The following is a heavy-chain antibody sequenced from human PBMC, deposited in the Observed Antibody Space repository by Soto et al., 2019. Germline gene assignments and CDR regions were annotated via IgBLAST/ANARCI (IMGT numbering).Heavy chain of an antibody. CDR2: IIPIFGTA. Sequence: GASVKVSCKASGGTFSSYAISWVRQDPGQGLEWMGGIIPIFGTANYAQKFQGRVTITVDESTSTAYMELSSLRSEDTAVYYCARSRRYFDWLPLSPGNGTYYYYGMDVWGQGTTVTVSS. V-gene: IGHV1-69*13. CDR1: GGTFSSYA. CDR3: ARSRRYFDWLPLSPGNGTYYYYGMDV. D-gene: IGHD3-9*01. J-gene: IGHJ6*02.